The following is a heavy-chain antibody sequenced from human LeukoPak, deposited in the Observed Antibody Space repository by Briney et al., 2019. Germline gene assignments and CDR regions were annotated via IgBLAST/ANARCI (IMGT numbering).Heavy chain of an antibody. CDR1: GYTFTSYG. CDR2: ISAYNGNT. J-gene: IGHJ4*02. CDR3: ARDYTMVQGAPAY. V-gene: IGHV1-18*01. Sequence: GASVKVSCKASGYTFTSYGISWVRQAPGQGLEWMGWISAYNGNTNYAQKLQGRVTMTTDTSTSTAHMELRSLRSDDTAVYYCARDYTMVQGAPAYWGQGTLVTVSS. D-gene: IGHD3-10*01.